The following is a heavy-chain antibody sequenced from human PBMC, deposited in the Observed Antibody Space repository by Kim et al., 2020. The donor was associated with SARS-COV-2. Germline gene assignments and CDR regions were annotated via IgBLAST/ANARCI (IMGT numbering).Heavy chain of an antibody. D-gene: IGHD3-10*01. J-gene: IGHJ4*02. V-gene: IGHV1-46*01. CDR3: ARAYGSGSYETNFDY. Sequence: AQKFQGRVTMTRDTSTGTVYMELSSLRSEDTAVYYCARAYGSGSYETNFDYWGQGTLVTVSS.